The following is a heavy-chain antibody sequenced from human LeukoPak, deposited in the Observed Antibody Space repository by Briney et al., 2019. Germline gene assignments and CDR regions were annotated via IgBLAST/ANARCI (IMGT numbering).Heavy chain of an antibody. Sequence: GGSLRLSCAASGFTFDDYGMSWVRQAPGKGLERVSGINWNGGSTGYADSVKGRFTISRDNAKNSLYLQMNSLRAEDTALYYCARARDIVATIVPRGGVDYWGQGTLVTVSS. CDR2: INWNGGST. CDR3: ARARDIVATIVPRGGVDY. CDR1: GFTFDDYG. J-gene: IGHJ4*02. V-gene: IGHV3-20*04. D-gene: IGHD5-12*01.